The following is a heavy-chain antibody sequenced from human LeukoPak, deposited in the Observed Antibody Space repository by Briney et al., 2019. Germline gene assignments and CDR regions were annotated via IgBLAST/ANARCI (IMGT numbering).Heavy chain of an antibody. D-gene: IGHD3-16*02. V-gene: IGHV3-53*01. CDR1: GFTVSRNY. J-gene: IGHJ4*02. CDR2: IYSGGTT. Sequence: GGSLRLSCAASGFTVSRNYTSWVRQAPGRGLEWVSVIYSGGTTYYADSVKGRFTISRDISKNTLYLQMNSLTAEDTAVYFCARGGYSYGSQYYFDYWGQGTLVTVFS. CDR3: ARGGYSYGSQYYFDY.